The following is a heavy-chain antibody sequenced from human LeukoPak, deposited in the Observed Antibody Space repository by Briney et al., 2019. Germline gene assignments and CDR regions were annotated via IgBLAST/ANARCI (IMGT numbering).Heavy chain of an antibody. CDR3: TTEARGYSYDYQSGS. J-gene: IGHJ5*02. V-gene: IGHV3-15*01. D-gene: IGHD5-18*01. CDR2: MKSTTDGGTT. Sequence: PGGSLRLSCAASGFTFINAWMSWVRQAPGKGLEWVGRMKSTTDGGTTDYAAPVKGRFTISRDDSKTTLYLQMNSLKTEDTAAYYCTTEARGYSYDYQSGSWGQGTLVTVSS. CDR1: GFTFINAW.